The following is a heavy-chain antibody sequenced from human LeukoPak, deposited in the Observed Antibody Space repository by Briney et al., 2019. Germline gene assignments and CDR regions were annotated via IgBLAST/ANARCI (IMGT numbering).Heavy chain of an antibody. CDR3: ASAKGAVGAFDI. J-gene: IGHJ3*02. CDR1: GFTFSSYA. Sequence: GGSLRLSCAASGFTFSSYAMHYVRQAPGKGLEYVSAISSNGGSTYYANSVKGRFTISRDNSKNTLYLQMGSLRAEDMAVYYCASAKGAVGAFDIWGQGTMVTVPS. V-gene: IGHV3-64*01. D-gene: IGHD4/OR15-4a*01. CDR2: ISSNGGST.